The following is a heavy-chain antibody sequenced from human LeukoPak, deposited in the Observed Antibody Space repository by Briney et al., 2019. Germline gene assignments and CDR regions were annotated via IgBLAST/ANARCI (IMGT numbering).Heavy chain of an antibody. D-gene: IGHD3-16*01. CDR2: ISPNRGGT. Sequence: ASVKVSCKASANTFTGYYMHWVRQAPGQGLEWMGWISPNRGGTNYAQKFHGRVTMTRDTSISTAYMQLSRLTFDDTAVYYCARLGSSDIWGQGTMVSVSS. V-gene: IGHV1-2*02. J-gene: IGHJ3*02. CDR3: ARLGSSDI. CDR1: ANTFTGYY.